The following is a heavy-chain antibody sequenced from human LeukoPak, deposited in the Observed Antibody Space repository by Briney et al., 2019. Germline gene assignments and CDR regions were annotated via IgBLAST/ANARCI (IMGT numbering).Heavy chain of an antibody. CDR2: INPIFGTA. Sequence: ASVKVSCKASGGTFSSYAISWVRQAPGQGLEWMGGINPIFGTANYAQKFQGRVTITADESTSTAYMELSSLRSEDTAVYYCARDRPPRHYDSQSHAFDIWGQGTMVTVSS. D-gene: IGHD3-22*01. CDR3: ARDRPPRHYDSQSHAFDI. V-gene: IGHV1-69*13. CDR1: GGTFSSYA. J-gene: IGHJ3*02.